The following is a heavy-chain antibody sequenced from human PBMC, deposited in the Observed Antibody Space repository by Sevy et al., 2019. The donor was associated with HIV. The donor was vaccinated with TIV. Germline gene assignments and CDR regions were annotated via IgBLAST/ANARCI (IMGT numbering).Heavy chain of an antibody. V-gene: IGHV3-64D*06. CDR1: GFTFSSYA. J-gene: IGHJ4*02. CDR3: VKDKADYGDYIYYFDY. Sequence: GGSLRLSCSASGFTFSSYAMHWVRQAPGKGLEYVSAISSNGGSTYYADSVKGRFTISRDNSKNTLYLQMSSLRAEDTAVYYCVKDKADYGDYIYYFDYWGQGTLVTVSS. CDR2: ISSNGGST. D-gene: IGHD4-17*01.